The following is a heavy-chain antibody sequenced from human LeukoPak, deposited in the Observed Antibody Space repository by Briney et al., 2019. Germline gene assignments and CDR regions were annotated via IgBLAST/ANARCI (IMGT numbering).Heavy chain of an antibody. D-gene: IGHD6-13*01. CDR1: GGSFRGYY. CDR2: ITHSRSA. CDR3: ARGVYSRRWVY. Sequence: PSEALFLTFAVYGGSFRGYYWSRIRQPPAKGLEWSGEITHSRSANHNPSLKSRVTISVHTSKHQFSLKLSSGTAADTAVYYCARGVYSRRWVYWGQGNLVTVSS. J-gene: IGHJ4*02. V-gene: IGHV4-34*01.